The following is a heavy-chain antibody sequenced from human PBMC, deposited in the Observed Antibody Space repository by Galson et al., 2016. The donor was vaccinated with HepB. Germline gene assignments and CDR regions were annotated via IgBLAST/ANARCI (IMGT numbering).Heavy chain of an antibody. J-gene: IGHJ6*02. D-gene: IGHD5-18*01. CDR3: ARGRDAAMASYYYYGMDV. V-gene: IGHV1-2*04. Sequence: SVKVSCKASGYTFTAYYMHWIRQAPGQGLEWMGWINPNSGTTHYAQKFQGWVTMTREKSISTVYMELSRLRSGDTAVYFCARGRDAAMASYYYYGMDVWGQGTTVTVSS. CDR2: INPNSGTT. CDR1: GYTFTAYY.